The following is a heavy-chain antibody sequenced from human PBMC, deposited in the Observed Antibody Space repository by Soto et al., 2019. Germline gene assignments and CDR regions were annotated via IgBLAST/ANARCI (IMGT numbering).Heavy chain of an antibody. V-gene: IGHV2-5*02. Sequence: ESGSTLVNPTQTLTLTCTFSGFSLSTNAVAVGWIRQPPGKALEWLALIFWDDDKRYNPSLKDRVTLTKDTSKNQVVLTMTNVDPVDTATYYCTHTDRTSSQDDGFKIWGQGTRVNVSS. J-gene: IGHJ3*02. CDR2: IFWDDDK. CDR1: GFSLSTNAVA. CDR3: THTDRTSSQDDGFKI. D-gene: IGHD6-6*01.